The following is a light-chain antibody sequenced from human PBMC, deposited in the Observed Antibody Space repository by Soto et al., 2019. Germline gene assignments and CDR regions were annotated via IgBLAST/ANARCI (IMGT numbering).Light chain of an antibody. CDR3: QQRAIWPYT. CDR2: DAS. CDR1: RTVFNF. Sequence: EIALTQSPATLSLSPGERATLSCRANRTVFNFLIWYQQKPGQAPRLLIYDASNRATDIPARFRGTGSGTDFRLTISSLEPEDFALYFCQQRAIWPYTFGPGTKLEIK. J-gene: IGKJ2*01. V-gene: IGKV3-11*01.